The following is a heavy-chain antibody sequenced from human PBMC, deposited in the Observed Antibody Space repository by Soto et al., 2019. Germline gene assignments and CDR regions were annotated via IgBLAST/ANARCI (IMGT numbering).Heavy chain of an antibody. J-gene: IGHJ6*02. CDR1: GGSISNYY. Sequence: QVQVQESGPGLVKPSETLSLTCTVSGGSISNYYWNWIRQSPGKGLEWIGYIYYSGSTNYNPSLKSRVTISVDTSKNQFSLRLSSVTAADTAVYYCARQAYYYGSVRGMDVWGQGTTVTVSS. CDR3: ARQAYYYGSVRGMDV. V-gene: IGHV4-59*08. D-gene: IGHD3-10*01. CDR2: IYYSGST.